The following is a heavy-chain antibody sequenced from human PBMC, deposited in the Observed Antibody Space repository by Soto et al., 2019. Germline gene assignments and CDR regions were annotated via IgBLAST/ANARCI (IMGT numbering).Heavy chain of an antibody. CDR3: ARLEDCSGGSCYSTWFDP. Sequence: QVQLVQSGAEVKKPGASVKVSCKASGYTFTSYGISWVRQAPGQGLEWMGWISAYNGKTNYAQKLQGRVTMTTDTSTNTAYMELRSLRSDDTAVYYCARLEDCSGGSCYSTWFDPWGQGTLVTVSS. J-gene: IGHJ5*02. CDR2: ISAYNGKT. V-gene: IGHV1-18*01. D-gene: IGHD2-15*01. CDR1: GYTFTSYG.